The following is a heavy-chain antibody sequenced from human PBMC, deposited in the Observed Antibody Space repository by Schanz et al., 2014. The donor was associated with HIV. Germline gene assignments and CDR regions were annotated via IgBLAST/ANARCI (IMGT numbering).Heavy chain of an antibody. J-gene: IGHJ6*02. CDR1: GFTFSDYP. CDR2: KKNKPKGENT. CDR3: TRVITRWFGEAHYAMDV. V-gene: IGHV3-49*05. D-gene: IGHD3-10*01. Sequence: EVQLVESGGGLVKPGRSLRLSCTASGFTFSDYPXXXXXXXXXXXXAGQAPKKNKPKGENTEHAASVKGRFTISRDDSKSIAYLQVNSLRIEDTAVYYCTRVITRWFGEAHYAMDVWGQGTTVIVSS.